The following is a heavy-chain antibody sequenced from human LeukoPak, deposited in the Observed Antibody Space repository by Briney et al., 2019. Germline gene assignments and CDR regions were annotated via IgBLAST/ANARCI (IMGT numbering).Heavy chain of an antibody. D-gene: IGHD7-27*01. V-gene: IGHV1-18*04. CDR3: ATQLGTIDY. J-gene: IGHJ4*02. CDR2: ISAYNGNT. Sequence: ASVKVSCKASGYTFTGYYMHWVRQAPGQGLEWMGWISAYNGNTNYAQKLQGRVTMTTDTSTSTAYMELRSLRSDDTAVYYCATQLGTIDYWGQGTLVTVSS. CDR1: GYTFTGYY.